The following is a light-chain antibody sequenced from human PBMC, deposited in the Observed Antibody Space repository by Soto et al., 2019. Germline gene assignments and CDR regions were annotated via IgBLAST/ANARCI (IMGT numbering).Light chain of an antibody. CDR1: KLVDKH. J-gene: IGLJ3*02. CDR2: EDV. Sequence: SYELTQPPSVSVSPGQTASITCSGDKLVDKHACWYQQRPGQSPMLVIYEDVRRPSGIPERFSGSNSGNTATLTISGTQAMDEADYYCQAWDSNTVVFGGGTKLTVL. CDR3: QAWDSNTVV. V-gene: IGLV3-1*01.